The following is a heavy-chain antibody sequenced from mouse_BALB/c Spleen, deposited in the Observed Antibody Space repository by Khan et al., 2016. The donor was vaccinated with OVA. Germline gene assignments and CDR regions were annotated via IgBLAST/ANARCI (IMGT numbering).Heavy chain of an antibody. J-gene: IGHJ3*01. D-gene: IGHD2-3*01. V-gene: IGHV14-1*02. CDR1: GFNIKDYY. CDR3: ARDGYSPWFAY. Sequence: EVQLQQSGAELVRPGALVKLSCKASGFNIKDYYMHWVKQRPEQGLVWIGRIDPENGNTIYDPKFQGKASITSDTSSNTAYLQLGSLTSEDTAVDYCARDGYSPWFAYWGQGTLVTVSA. CDR2: IDPENGNT.